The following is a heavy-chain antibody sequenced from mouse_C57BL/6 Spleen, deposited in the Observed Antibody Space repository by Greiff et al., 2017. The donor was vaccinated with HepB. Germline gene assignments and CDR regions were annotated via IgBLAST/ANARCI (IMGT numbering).Heavy chain of an antibody. J-gene: IGHJ4*01. Sequence: VQLQQPGAELVKPGASVKMSCKASGYTFTSYWITWVKQRPVQGLEWIGDIYPGSGSTNYNEKFKSKATLTVDTSSSTAYMQLSSLTSEDSAVYYCARRGLYYDYDGYAMDYWGQGTSVTVSS. V-gene: IGHV1-55*01. CDR1: GYTFTSYW. CDR3: ARRGLYYDYDGYAMDY. D-gene: IGHD2-4*01. CDR2: IYPGSGST.